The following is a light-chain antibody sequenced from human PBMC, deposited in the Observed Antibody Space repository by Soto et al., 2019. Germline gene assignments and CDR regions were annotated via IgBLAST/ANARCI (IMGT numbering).Light chain of an antibody. CDR2: GVS. J-gene: IGKJ2*01. Sequence: EIVLTQSPGTLSLSPGERATLSCRASQSVNSNFFAWYQQKPGQAPRLLIYGVSIRATGIPDRFTGSGSGTDFALTISGLEPEDFAIYYCQQYGNSPRTLGQGTKVEIK. CDR1: QSVNSNF. CDR3: QQYGNSPRT. V-gene: IGKV3-20*01.